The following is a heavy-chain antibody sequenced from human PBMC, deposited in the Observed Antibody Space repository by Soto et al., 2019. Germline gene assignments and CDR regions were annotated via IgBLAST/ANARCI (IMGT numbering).Heavy chain of an antibody. V-gene: IGHV4-59*01. CDR1: GGSISSYY. CDR2: IYYSGST. D-gene: IGHD2-21*02. Sequence: SETFSLTCTVSGGSISSYYWTWIRQPPGKGLEWIGYIYYSGSTIYNPSLESRVTISVDTSKNQFSLKLNSVTAADTAVYYCARDLWGYCGTDCYPLDVWGQGTMVIVAS. J-gene: IGHJ3*01. CDR3: ARDLWGYCGTDCYPLDV.